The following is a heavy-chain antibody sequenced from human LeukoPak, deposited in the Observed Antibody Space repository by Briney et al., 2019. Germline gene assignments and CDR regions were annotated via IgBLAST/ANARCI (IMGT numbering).Heavy chain of an antibody. V-gene: IGHV4-39*07. D-gene: IGHD3-3*01. Sequence: PSETLSLTCTVSGGSISSSSYYWGWIRQPPGKGLEWIGSIYYSGSTYYNPSLKSRVTISVDTSKNQFSLKLSSVTAADTAVYYCARNQVEGYDFWSGYYGYLDYYYYYYMDVWGKGTTVTVSS. CDR1: GGSISSSSYY. CDR3: ARNQVEGYDFWSGYYGYLDYYYYYYMDV. J-gene: IGHJ6*03. CDR2: IYYSGST.